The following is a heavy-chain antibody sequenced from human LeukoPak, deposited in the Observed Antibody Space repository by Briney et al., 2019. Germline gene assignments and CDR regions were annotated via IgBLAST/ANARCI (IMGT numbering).Heavy chain of an antibody. J-gene: IGHJ4*02. CDR3: ATSYDMGWLIGY. CDR1: GFTFGDTW. D-gene: IGHD3/OR15-3a*01. Sequence: PGGSLRLSGAVSGFTFGDTWMNWVHQVPGQGLEWLANIKQDGSEKFYVASVKGRFTISRDNGKSSLYLQMNSLRAEDTALYYCATSYDMGWLIGYWGQGTLVTVSS. CDR2: IKQDGSEK. V-gene: IGHV3-7*03.